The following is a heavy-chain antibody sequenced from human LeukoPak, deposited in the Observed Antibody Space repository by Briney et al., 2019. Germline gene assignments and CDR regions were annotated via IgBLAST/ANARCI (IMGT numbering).Heavy chain of an antibody. D-gene: IGHD3-10*01. V-gene: IGHV4-39*07. CDR3: AGQLPGGLLWFGELSFDY. Sequence: PSETLSLTCTVSGGSISSSSYYWGWIRQPPGKGLEWIGSIYYSGSTYYNPSLKSRVTISVDTSKNQFSLKLSSVTAADTAVYYCAGQLPGGLLWFGELSFDYWGQGTLVTVSS. CDR1: GGSISSSSYY. J-gene: IGHJ4*02. CDR2: IYYSGST.